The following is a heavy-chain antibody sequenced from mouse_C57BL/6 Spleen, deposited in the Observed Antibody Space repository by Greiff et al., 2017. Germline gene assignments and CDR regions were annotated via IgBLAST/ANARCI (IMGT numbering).Heavy chain of an antibody. CDR1: GFTFSDYG. J-gene: IGHJ2*01. CDR3: ARGTVVAPFDY. V-gene: IGHV5-17*01. D-gene: IGHD1-1*01. CDR2: ISSGSSTI. Sequence: EVKLMESGGGLVKPGGSLKLSCAASGFTFSDYGMHWVRQAPEKGLEWVAYISSGSSTIYYADTVKGRFTISRDNAKNTLFLQMTSLRSEDTAMYYCARGTVVAPFDYWGQGTTLTVSS.